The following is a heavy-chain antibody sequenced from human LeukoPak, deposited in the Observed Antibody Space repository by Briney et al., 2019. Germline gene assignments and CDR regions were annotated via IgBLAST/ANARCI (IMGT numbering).Heavy chain of an antibody. CDR3: AREGMATITRDAFDI. CDR2: ISAYNGNT. CDR1: GYTFTSYG. D-gene: IGHD5-24*01. V-gene: IGHV1-18*01. J-gene: IGHJ3*02. Sequence: GASVKVSCKASGYTFTSYGISWVRQAPGQGLEWMGWISAYNGNTHYAQKLQGRVTMTTDTSTRTAYIELRSLRSDETAVYYCAREGMATITRDAFDIWGQGTMVTVSS.